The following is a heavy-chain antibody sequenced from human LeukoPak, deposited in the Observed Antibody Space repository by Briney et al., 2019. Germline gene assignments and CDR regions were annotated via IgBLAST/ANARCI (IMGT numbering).Heavy chain of an antibody. J-gene: IGHJ4*02. CDR1: GYTFTSYY. CDR2: INPSGGST. D-gene: IGHD3-10*01. CDR3: ARAGITMVRGVIGDKYYFDY. V-gene: IGHV1-46*01. Sequence: ASVKVSCKASGYTFTSYYMHWVRQAPGQGLEWIGIINPSGGSTSYAQKFQGRVTMTRDTSTSTVYMELSSLRSEDTAVYYCARAGITMVRGVIGDKYYFDYWGQGTLVTVSS.